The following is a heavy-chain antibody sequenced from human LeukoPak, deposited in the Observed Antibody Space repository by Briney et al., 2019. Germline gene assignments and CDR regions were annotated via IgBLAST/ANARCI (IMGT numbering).Heavy chain of an antibody. CDR1: GGSISSGGYY. CDR2: IYHSGST. CDR3: ARTVAGARNWFDP. Sequence: SETLFLTCTVSGGSISSGGYYWSWIRQPPGKGLEWIGYIYHSGSTYYNPSLKSRVTISVDRSKNQFSLKLSSVTAADTAVYYCARTVAGARNWFDPWGQGTLVTVSS. V-gene: IGHV4-30-2*01. D-gene: IGHD6-19*01. J-gene: IGHJ5*02.